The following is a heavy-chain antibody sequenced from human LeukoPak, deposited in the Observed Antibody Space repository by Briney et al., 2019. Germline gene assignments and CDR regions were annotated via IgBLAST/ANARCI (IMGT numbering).Heavy chain of an antibody. CDR2: IYYSGST. J-gene: IGHJ4*02. CDR3: ARAVITFGGAVAKGFDC. D-gene: IGHD3-16*01. CDR1: GGSFSTYY. V-gene: IGHV4-59*01. Sequence: SETLSLTCTVSGGSFSTYYWSWIRQPPGNGLEWIGYIYYSGSTDYNPSLKSRVTMSLDTSKNQFSLNLSSVTAADTAVYYCARAVITFGGAVAKGFDCWGQGTLVTVSS.